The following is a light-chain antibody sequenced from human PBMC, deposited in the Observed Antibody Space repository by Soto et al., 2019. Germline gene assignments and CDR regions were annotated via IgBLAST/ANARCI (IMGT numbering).Light chain of an antibody. J-gene: IGLJ1*01. CDR1: SSNIGSNY. Sequence: QSVLTQPPAASGTPGQRVTISCSGSSSNIGSNYVYWYQQLPGTAPKLLIYSNNQRPSGVSDRFSGSKSGTSASLAISGLRSEDEADYYCAAWDDSLSGQVFGTGTKVTVL. CDR2: SNN. CDR3: AAWDDSLSGQV. V-gene: IGLV1-47*02.